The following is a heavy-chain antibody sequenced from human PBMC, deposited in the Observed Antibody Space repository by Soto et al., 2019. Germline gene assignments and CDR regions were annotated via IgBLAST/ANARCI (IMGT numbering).Heavy chain of an antibody. D-gene: IGHD2-15*01. J-gene: IGHJ4*02. Sequence: SETLSLTCTVSGGSIANNNYFWGWVRQPPGKGLEWIGSAAYSGGTYKNPSLKSRVTVSVDTSKNQFSLKLTSVTAADTAVYYCAKVVVGATSHREVDSWGQGTLVTVSS. V-gene: IGHV4-39*01. CDR3: AKVVVGATSHREVDS. CDR2: AAYSGGT. CDR1: GGSIANNNYF.